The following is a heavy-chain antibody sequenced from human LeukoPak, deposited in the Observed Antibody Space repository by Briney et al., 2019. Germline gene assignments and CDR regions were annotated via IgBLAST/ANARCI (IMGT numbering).Heavy chain of an antibody. CDR3: ARDFGDYVVDY. Sequence: PGGSLRLSCAASGFTVSTNYMSWVRQAPGKGLEWVSIIYSGGSTYYADSVKGRFTISRDNSKNTLYLQMNSLRAEDTAVYYCARDFGDYVVDYWGQGTLVTVSS. V-gene: IGHV3-53*01. CDR2: IYSGGST. CDR1: GFTVSTNY. D-gene: IGHD4-17*01. J-gene: IGHJ4*02.